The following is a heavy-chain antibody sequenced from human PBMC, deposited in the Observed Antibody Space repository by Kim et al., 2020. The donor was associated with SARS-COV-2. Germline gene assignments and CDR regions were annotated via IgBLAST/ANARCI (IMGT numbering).Heavy chain of an antibody. D-gene: IGHD3-10*01. J-gene: IGHJ6*02. CDR1: GFTFSSYS. CDR2: ISSSSSTI. CDR3: ARDGVRGVIPYYGMDV. V-gene: IGHV3-48*04. Sequence: GGSLRLSCAASGFTFSSYSMNWVRQAPGKGLEWVSYISSSSSTIYYADSVKGRFTISRDNAKNSLYLQMNSLRAEDTAVYYCARDGVRGVIPYYGMDVWGQGTTVTVSS.